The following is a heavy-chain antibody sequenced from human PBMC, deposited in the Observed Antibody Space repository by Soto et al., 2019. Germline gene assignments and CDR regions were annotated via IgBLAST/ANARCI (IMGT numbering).Heavy chain of an antibody. J-gene: IGHJ6*02. D-gene: IGHD4-17*01. CDR2: MYNTGST. CDR1: GGSISGYY. Sequence: SETLSLTCTVSGGSISGYYWSWIRQPPGKGLEWIGYMYNTGSTVYNPSFKSRVTISVDTSKNQFSLKLNSVTAEDTAVYYCGKDRDDYGDYRGPYYYGMDVWGQGTTVTVSS. V-gene: IGHV4-59*01. CDR3: GKDRDDYGDYRGPYYYGMDV.